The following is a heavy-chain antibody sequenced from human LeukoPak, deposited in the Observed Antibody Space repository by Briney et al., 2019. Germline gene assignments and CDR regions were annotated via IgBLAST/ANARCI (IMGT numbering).Heavy chain of an antibody. D-gene: IGHD2-2*01. CDR2: IIPIFGTA. CDR1: GGTFSSYA. J-gene: IGHJ5*02. V-gene: IGHV1-69*05. Sequence: ASVKVSCKASGGTFSSYAISWVRQAPGQGLEWMGGIIPIFGTASYAQKFQGRVTITTDESTSTAYMELSSLRSEDTAVYYCARDWGVPAASRFFWFDPWGQGTLVTVSS. CDR3: ARDWGVPAASRFFWFDP.